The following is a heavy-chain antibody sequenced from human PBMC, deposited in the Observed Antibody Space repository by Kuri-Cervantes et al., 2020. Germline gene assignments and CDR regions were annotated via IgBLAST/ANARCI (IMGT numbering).Heavy chain of an antibody. CDR2: IWYDGSNK. D-gene: IGHD4-17*01. CDR1: GFTFSSYG. J-gene: IGHJ4*02. V-gene: IGHV3-33*01. Sequence: GESLQISCAASGFTFSSYGMHWVRQAPGKGLEWVAVIWYDGSNKYYADSVKGRFTISRDNSKNTLYLQMNSLRAEDTAVYYCARLDDYGDYGDYWGQGTLVTVSS. CDR3: ARLDDYGDYGDY.